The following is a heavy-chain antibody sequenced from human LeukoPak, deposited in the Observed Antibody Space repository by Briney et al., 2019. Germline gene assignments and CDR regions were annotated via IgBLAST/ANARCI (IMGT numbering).Heavy chain of an antibody. Sequence: PSEALSLTCAVSGYSISSGYYWGWIRQPPGKGLEWIGSIYHSGSTYYNPSLKSRVTISVDTSENQFSLKLSSVTAADTAVYYCARASEYSSSPPDYWGQGTLVTVSS. CDR1: GYSISSGYY. CDR2: IYHSGST. J-gene: IGHJ4*02. V-gene: IGHV4-38-2*01. D-gene: IGHD6-6*01. CDR3: ARASEYSSSPPDY.